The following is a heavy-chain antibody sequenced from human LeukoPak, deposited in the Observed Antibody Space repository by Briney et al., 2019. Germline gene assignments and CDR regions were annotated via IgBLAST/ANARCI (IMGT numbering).Heavy chain of an antibody. D-gene: IGHD3-9*01. V-gene: IGHV1-18*01. CDR3: AKDWHILTGRNCFDP. Sequence: PGASVKVSCKASGYTFNNYGISWVRQAPGQGLEWMGWVTSYNGDTNYAQKFQGRVTISTDTSTSTAYMELRSLRFDDTAIYYCAKDWHILTGRNCFDPWGQGTLVTVSS. J-gene: IGHJ5*02. CDR1: GYTFNNYG. CDR2: VTSYNGDT.